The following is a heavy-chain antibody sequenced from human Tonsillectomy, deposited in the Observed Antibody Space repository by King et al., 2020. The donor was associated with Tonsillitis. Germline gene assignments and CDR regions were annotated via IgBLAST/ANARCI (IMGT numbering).Heavy chain of an antibody. J-gene: IGHJ1*01. CDR3: ARNASYYDILTGYFFGGGYFQH. CDR1: GYTFTSYG. CDR2: ISAYNGNT. V-gene: IGHV1-18*01. Sequence: QLVQSGAEVKKPGASVKVSCKASGYTFTSYGISWVRQAPGQGLEWMGWISAYNGNTNYAQKLQGRVTMTTDTSTSTAYMELRSLRSDDTAVYYCARNASYYDILTGYFFGGGYFQHWGQGTLVTVSS. D-gene: IGHD3-9*01.